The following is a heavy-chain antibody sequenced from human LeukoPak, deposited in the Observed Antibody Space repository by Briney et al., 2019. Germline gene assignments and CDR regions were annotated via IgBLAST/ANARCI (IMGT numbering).Heavy chain of an antibody. CDR2: ISYDGSNK. Sequence: GRSLRLSCAASGFTYSSYAMHWVRQAPGKGLEWVAVISYDGSNKYYADSVKGRFTISRDNSKNTLYLQMNSLRAEDTAVYYCARDRGASSSWYGDFDYWGQGTLVTVSS. D-gene: IGHD6-13*01. J-gene: IGHJ4*02. CDR3: ARDRGASSSWYGDFDY. V-gene: IGHV3-30-3*01. CDR1: GFTYSSYA.